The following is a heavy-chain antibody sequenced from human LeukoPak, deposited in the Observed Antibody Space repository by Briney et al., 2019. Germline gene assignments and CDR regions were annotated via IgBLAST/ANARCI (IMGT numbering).Heavy chain of an antibody. Sequence: GGSLRLSCSASGFTFSSYAMHWVRQAPGKGLEYVSAISSNGGSTYYADSVKGRFTNSRDNSKITLYLQMSSLRAEDTAVYYCVKDTHYGDYLLVNWGQGTLVTVSS. V-gene: IGHV3-64D*06. D-gene: IGHD4-17*01. CDR3: VKDTHYGDYLLVN. J-gene: IGHJ4*02. CDR1: GFTFSSYA. CDR2: ISSNGGST.